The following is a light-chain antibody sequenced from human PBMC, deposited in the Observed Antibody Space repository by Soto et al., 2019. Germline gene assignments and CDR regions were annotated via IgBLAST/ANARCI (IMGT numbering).Light chain of an antibody. Sequence: DIQMTQSPSTLSASVGDRVTITCRASQSISSWLAWYQQKPGKAPKLLIYDVSSLKTGVPSRFSGSGSGTEFTLTISSLQPDDFATYYCQQYNTYSTFGQGTKVDI. CDR2: DVS. V-gene: IGKV1-5*01. J-gene: IGKJ1*01. CDR3: QQYNTYST. CDR1: QSISSW.